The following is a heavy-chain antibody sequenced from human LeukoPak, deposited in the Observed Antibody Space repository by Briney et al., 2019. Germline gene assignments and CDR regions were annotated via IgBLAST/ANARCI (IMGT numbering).Heavy chain of an antibody. CDR1: GYTFTGYY. V-gene: IGHV1-2*02. CDR2: LNPQTGDT. Sequence: GESLKISCKASGYTFTGYYMHWVRQAPGQGLEWMGWLNPQTGDTHFAQKFQGRVTMARDTSISTACMELSRLRSDDTAVYYCARSYSGYGNYYYYMDVWGKGTTVTVSS. J-gene: IGHJ6*03. D-gene: IGHD5-12*01. CDR3: ARSYSGYGNYYYYMDV.